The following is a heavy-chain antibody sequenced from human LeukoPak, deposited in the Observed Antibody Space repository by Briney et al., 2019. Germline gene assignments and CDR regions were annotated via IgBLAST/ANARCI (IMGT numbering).Heavy chain of an antibody. CDR1: GGSISSYY. D-gene: IGHD6-6*01. CDR2: IYYSGST. CDR3: ARDLDSSSSE. V-gene: IGHV4-59*12. Sequence: SETLSLTCTVSGGSISSYYWSWIRQPPGKGLEWIGYIYYSGSTNYNPSLKSRVTMSVDTSKNQFSLKLSSVTAADTAVYYCARDLDSSSSEWGQGTLVTVSS. J-gene: IGHJ4*02.